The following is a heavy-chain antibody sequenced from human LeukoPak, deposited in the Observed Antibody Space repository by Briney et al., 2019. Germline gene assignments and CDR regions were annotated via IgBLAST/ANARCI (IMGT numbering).Heavy chain of an antibody. CDR2: INYSGST. CDR3: ARALWYGTGTTYYYYGMDV. CDR1: GGSISSYY. D-gene: IGHD1-7*01. Sequence: SETLSLTCTVSGGSISSYYWSWIRQPPGKGLEWIGYINYSGSTNYNPSLKSRVTISVDTSKNQFSVKLSSVTAADTAVYYCARALWYGTGTTYYYYGMDVWGQGTTVTVSS. V-gene: IGHV4-59*01. J-gene: IGHJ6*02.